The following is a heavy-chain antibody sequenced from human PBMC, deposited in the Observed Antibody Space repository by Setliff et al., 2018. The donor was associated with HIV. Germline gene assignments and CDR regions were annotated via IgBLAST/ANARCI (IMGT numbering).Heavy chain of an antibody. V-gene: IGHV4-61*02. CDR2: IYASGSP. D-gene: IGHD6-19*01. J-gene: IGHJ4*02. CDR3: ARAPRYYRGWYIPEYFDN. Sequence: TLSLTCNASGGSISSVNYYWNWVRQPAGKGLEWIGRIYASGSPTYNPSLKSRVTISVDTSKNHFSLRLNSVTAADTAVYFCARAPRYYRGWYIPEYFDNWGEGTLVTVSS. CDR1: GGSISSVNYY.